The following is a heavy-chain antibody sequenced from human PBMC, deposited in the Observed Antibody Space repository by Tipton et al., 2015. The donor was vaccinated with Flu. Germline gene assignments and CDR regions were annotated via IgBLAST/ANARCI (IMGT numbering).Heavy chain of an antibody. D-gene: IGHD3-10*01. Sequence: GLVKPSETLSLICAVSDYSISSGYYWGWIRQPPGKGLEWIGCISHSGRTYYNPYLKSRVTISVDTAKNQFSQRLSSVTAADTAMYYCARSTYYYGSGSSDYWGQGTLVTVSS. J-gene: IGHJ4*02. CDR1: DYSISSGYY. V-gene: IGHV4-38-2*01. CDR3: ARSTYYYGSGSSDY. CDR2: ISHSGRT.